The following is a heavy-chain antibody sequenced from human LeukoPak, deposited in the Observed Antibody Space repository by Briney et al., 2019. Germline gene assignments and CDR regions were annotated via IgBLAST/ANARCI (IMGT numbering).Heavy chain of an antibody. Sequence: SETLSLTCTVSGGSTSSYYWSWIRQPPGKGLEWIGYISYSGSTNSNPSLKSRVTISVDTSKNQFSLKLSSVTAADTAVYYCARGSLRTTVFDYWGQGTLVTVSS. D-gene: IGHD4-17*01. CDR3: ARGSLRTTVFDY. V-gene: IGHV4-59*12. CDR1: GGSTSSYY. J-gene: IGHJ4*02. CDR2: ISYSGST.